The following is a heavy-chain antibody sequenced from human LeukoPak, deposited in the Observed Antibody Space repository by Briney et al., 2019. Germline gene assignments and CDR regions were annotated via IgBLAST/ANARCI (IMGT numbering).Heavy chain of an antibody. CDR3: AKLTIVVVPAATDY. J-gene: IGHJ4*02. Sequence: PGGSLRLSCAASGFTFSSYAMSWVRQAPGKGLEGVSAISGSGGSTYYADSVKGRFTISRDNSKNTLYLQMNSLRAEDTAVYYCAKLTIVVVPAATDYWGQGTLVTVSS. CDR2: ISGSGGST. V-gene: IGHV3-23*01. CDR1: GFTFSSYA. D-gene: IGHD2-2*01.